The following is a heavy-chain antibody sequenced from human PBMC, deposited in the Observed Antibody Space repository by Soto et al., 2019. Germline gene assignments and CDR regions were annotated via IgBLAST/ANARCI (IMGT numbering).Heavy chain of an antibody. J-gene: IGHJ6*02. CDR1: GYTFTTYP. D-gene: IGHD5-12*01. CDR3: ARALGYSGYAGMDV. CDR2: ISAGNDNT. Sequence: ASVKGSCKASGYTFTTYPMHWVRPAPGQRLEWMGWISAGNDNTEYSQKFQGRVTITRDTSTSTAYMELRSLRSDDTAVYYCARALGYSGYAGMDVWGQGTTVTSP. V-gene: IGHV1-3*01.